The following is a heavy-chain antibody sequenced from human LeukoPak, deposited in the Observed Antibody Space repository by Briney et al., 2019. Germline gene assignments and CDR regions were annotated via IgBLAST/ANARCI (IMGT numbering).Heavy chain of an antibody. CDR1: AGSISSSSYY. Sequence: SETLSLTCTVSAGSISSSSYYWGWIRQAPGKGLEWIGSIYYSGSTYYNPSLKSRVTISVDTSKNQFSLKLSSVTAADTAVYYCARVKIQSYYASDFWGQGTLVTVSS. J-gene: IGHJ4*02. CDR2: IYYSGST. CDR3: ARVKIQSYYASDF. D-gene: IGHD1-26*01. V-gene: IGHV4-39*07.